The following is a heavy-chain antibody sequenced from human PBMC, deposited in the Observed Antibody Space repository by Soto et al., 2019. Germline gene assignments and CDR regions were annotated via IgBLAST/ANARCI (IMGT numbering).Heavy chain of an antibody. D-gene: IGHD3-22*01. V-gene: IGHV5-10-1*01. Sequence: PGESLKISCKGSGYSFTSYWISWVRQMPGKGLEWMGRIDPSDYYTNYSPSFQGHVTISADKSISTAYLQWSSLKASDTAMYYCASLIYDSSGYYWAPYYFDYWGQGTLVTVSS. J-gene: IGHJ4*02. CDR2: IDPSDYYT. CDR3: ASLIYDSSGYYWAPYYFDY. CDR1: GYSFTSYW.